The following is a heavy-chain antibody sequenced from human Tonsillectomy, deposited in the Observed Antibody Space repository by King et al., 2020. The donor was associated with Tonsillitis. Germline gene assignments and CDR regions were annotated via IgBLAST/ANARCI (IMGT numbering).Heavy chain of an antibody. J-gene: IGHJ4*02. D-gene: IGHD5-24*01. Sequence: VQLVESGGGLVQPGGSLRLSCAASGFTFKTHWMHWVRQAPGEGLVWVSRMNTDGSDTSYADSVKGRFTISRDNAKNTLYLQMNSLRGEDTAMYYCGRKPIGMETITVIDHWGQGTLVTVSS. V-gene: IGHV3-74*02. CDR1: GFTFKTHW. CDR2: MNTDGSDT. CDR3: GRKPIGMETITVIDH.